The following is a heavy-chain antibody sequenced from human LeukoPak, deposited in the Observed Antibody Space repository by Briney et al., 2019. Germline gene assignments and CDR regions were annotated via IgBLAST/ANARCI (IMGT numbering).Heavy chain of an antibody. Sequence: SETLSLTCTVSGGSISSGSYYWSWIRQPAGKGLEWIGRIYTSGSTNYNPSLKSRVTISVDTSKNQFSLNLSSVTAADTAVYYCARDRHFDPLGYWGQGTLVTVSS. CDR1: GGSISSGSYY. D-gene: IGHD3-3*02. CDR2: IYTSGST. CDR3: ARDRHFDPLGY. V-gene: IGHV4-61*02. J-gene: IGHJ4*02.